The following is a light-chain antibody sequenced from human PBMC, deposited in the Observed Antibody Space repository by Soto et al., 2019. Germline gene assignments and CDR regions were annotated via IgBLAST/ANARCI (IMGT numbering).Light chain of an antibody. CDR3: HQDFNLPWT. J-gene: IGKJ1*01. CDR1: QTVSRMY. V-gene: IGKV3D-7*01. Sequence: EVVRTQSPVTLSLYPGERATLSCRASQTVSRMYLSWFQQKPGQAPRLLIYGTSTRATGIPVRFSGSGSGTDFTLTISSLQPEDFAVYFCHQDFNLPWTFGQGTRWIS. CDR2: GTS.